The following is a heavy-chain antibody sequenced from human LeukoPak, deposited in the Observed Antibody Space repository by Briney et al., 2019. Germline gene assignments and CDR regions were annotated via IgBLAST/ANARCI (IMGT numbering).Heavy chain of an antibody. CDR1: GFTFSDYY. D-gene: IGHD3-9*01. CDR2: ISSSSSYT. V-gene: IGHV3-11*03. CDR3: ARSSHYDILTGYSEEDAFDI. Sequence: GGSLRLSCAASGFTFSDYYMSWIRQAPGKGLEWVSYISSSSSYTNYADSVKGRFTISRDNAKNSLYLQMNSLRVEDTAVYYCARSSHYDILTGYSEEDAFDIWGQGTMVTVSS. J-gene: IGHJ3*02.